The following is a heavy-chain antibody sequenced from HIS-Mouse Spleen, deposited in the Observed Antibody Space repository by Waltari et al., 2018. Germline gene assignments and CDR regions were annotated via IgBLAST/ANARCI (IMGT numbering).Heavy chain of an antibody. CDR3: AREIPYSSSWYDWYFDL. D-gene: IGHD6-13*01. J-gene: IGHJ2*01. CDR2: IYYSGST. CDR1: GGSIRSSSYY. Sequence: QLQLQESGPGLVKPSETLSLNGTVSGGSIRSSSYYWGWNRQPPGKGLEWIGSIYYSGSTYYNPSLKSRVTISVDTSKNQFSLKLSSVTAADTAVYYCAREIPYSSSWYDWYFDLWGRGTLVTVSS. V-gene: IGHV4-39*07.